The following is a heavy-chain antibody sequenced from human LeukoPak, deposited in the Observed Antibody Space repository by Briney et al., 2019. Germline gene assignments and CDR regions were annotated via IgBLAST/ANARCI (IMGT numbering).Heavy chain of an antibody. Sequence: GGSLRLSCAASGFTFSSYSMNWVRQAPGKGLEWVSYISSSGSTIYYADSVKGRFTISRDNAKNSLYLQMNSLRAEDTAVYYCAREIEYYGDNRGHAFDIWGQGTMVTVSS. CDR3: AREIEYYGDNRGHAFDI. J-gene: IGHJ3*02. CDR2: ISSSGSTI. CDR1: GFTFSSYS. D-gene: IGHD4-17*01. V-gene: IGHV3-48*04.